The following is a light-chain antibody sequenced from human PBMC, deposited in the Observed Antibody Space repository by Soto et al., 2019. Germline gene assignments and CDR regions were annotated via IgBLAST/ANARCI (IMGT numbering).Light chain of an antibody. J-gene: IGKJ1*01. CDR1: QSVSSSY. V-gene: IGKV3-20*01. Sequence: EIVLMQSPGTLSLSPGARATLSCRASQSVSSSYLAWYQQKPGQAPRLLIYGASSRATGIPDRFSGSGSGTDFTLTTSRLEPEDFVVYYCQQYGSSPKTFGQGTKVDIK. CDR2: GAS. CDR3: QQYGSSPKT.